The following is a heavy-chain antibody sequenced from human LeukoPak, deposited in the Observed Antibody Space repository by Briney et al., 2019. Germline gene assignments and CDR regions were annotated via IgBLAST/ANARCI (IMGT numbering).Heavy chain of an antibody. D-gene: IGHD3-16*01. V-gene: IGHV1-2*06. Sequence: ASVKVSCKASGYTFTSYGISWVRQAPGQGLEWMGRINPNSGGTNYAQKFQGRVTMTRDTSISTAYMELSRLRSDDTAVYYCASLGDRDYFDYWGQGTLVTVSS. CDR1: GYTFTSYG. CDR2: INPNSGGT. CDR3: ASLGDRDYFDY. J-gene: IGHJ4*02.